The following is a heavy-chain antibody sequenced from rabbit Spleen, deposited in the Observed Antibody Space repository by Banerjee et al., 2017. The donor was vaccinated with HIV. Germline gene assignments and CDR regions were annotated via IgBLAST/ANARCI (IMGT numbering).Heavy chain of an antibody. CDR3: ARAGEGGDGYLNL. D-gene: IGHD5-1*01. J-gene: IGHJ4*01. CDR1: GFSFSSNYW. Sequence: QSLEESGGDLVKPGASLTLTCTASGFSFSSNYWMSWVRQAPGKGLEWIACIYAGSSSSTYYASWARGRFTISKTSSTTVTLQMTSLTAADTATYFCARAGEGGDGYLNLWGPGTLVTVS. CDR2: IYAGSSSST. V-gene: IGHV1S40*01.